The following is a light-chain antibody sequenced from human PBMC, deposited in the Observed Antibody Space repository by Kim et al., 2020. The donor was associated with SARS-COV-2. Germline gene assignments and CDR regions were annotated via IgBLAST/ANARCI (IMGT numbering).Light chain of an antibody. V-gene: IGLV3-19*01. CDR3: NSRDSSGNHVV. Sequence: ALGQTVRITCQGDSLRSYYASWYQQKPGQAPVLVIYAKNNRPSGIPDRFSGSSSGNTASLTITGAQAEDEADYYCNSRDSSGNHVVIGGGTQLTVL. CDR2: AKN. J-gene: IGLJ2*01. CDR1: SLRSYY.